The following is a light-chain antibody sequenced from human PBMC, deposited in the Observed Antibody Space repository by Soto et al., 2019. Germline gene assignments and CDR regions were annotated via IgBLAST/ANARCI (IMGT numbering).Light chain of an antibody. V-gene: IGKV1-8*01. CDR2: VAS. CDR3: HQYDSYPLN. CDR1: QGIGTY. Sequence: IRMTQSPSSLSASTGDRVTITCRASQGIGTYVAWYQQTPGRGPKLLIYVASTLQRGVPSRFSGSGSGTDFTLTISCLQSEGFATYYDHQYDSYPLNFGPGTKVYIK. J-gene: IGKJ3*01.